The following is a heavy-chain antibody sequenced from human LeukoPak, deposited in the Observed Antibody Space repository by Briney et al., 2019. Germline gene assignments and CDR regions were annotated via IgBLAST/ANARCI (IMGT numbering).Heavy chain of an antibody. J-gene: IGHJ3*02. CDR2: INPRGGST. D-gene: IGHD1-26*01. Sequence: ASVKVSCKASGYTFTSHFMHWVRQAPGQGLEWMGIINPRGGSTSYAQKFQGRVTMTRDMSTSTVYMELSSLRSEDTAVYYCARDFGSYHRHAFDIWGQGTMVTVSS. CDR1: GYTFTSHF. V-gene: IGHV1-46*01. CDR3: ARDFGSYHRHAFDI.